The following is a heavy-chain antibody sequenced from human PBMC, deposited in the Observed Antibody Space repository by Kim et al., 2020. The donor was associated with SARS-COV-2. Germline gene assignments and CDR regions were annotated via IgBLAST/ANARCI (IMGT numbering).Heavy chain of an antibody. CDR3: ARGGYYYDSSGYYGYYGMDV. CDR1: GYTFTSYG. V-gene: IGHV1-18*01. CDR2: ISAYNGNT. D-gene: IGHD3-22*01. J-gene: IGHJ6*02. Sequence: ASVKVSCKASGYTFTSYGISWVRQAPGQGLEWMGWISAYNGNTNYAQKLQGRVTMTTDTSTSTAYMELRSLRSDDTAVYYCARGGYYYDSSGYYGYYGMDVWGRGTTVTVSS.